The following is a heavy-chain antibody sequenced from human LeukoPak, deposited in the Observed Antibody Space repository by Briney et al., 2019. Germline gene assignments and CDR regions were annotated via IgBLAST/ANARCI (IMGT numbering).Heavy chain of an antibody. V-gene: IGHV3-30*18. Sequence: GGSLRLSCAASGFTFSSYGMHWVRQAPGKGLEWVAVISYDGSNKYYADSVKGRFTISRDNSKNTLYLQMNSLRAEDTAVYYCAKECADXXDXXXXXYWGXGXLXTVSS. J-gene: IGHJ4*02. D-gene: IGHD3-22*01. CDR2: ISYDGSNK. CDR1: GFTFSSYG. CDR3: AKECADXXDXXXXXY.